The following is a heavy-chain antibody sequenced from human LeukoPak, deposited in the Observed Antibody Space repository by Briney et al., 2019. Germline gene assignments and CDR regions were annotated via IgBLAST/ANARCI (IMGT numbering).Heavy chain of an antibody. CDR3: ARRVTSNWFDP. CDR2: MYYSGST. CDR1: GGSISSYY. V-gene: IGHV4-59*08. D-gene: IGHD2-21*02. J-gene: IGHJ5*02. Sequence: SSETLSLTCTVSGGSISSYYWSWIRQPPGKGLEWIGYMYYSGSTNYNPSLKSRVTISVDTSKNQFSLKLSSVTAADTAVYYCARRVTSNWFDPSGQGTLVTVSS.